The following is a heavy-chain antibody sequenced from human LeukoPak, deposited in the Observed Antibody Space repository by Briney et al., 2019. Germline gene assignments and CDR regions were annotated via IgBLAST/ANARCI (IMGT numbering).Heavy chain of an antibody. V-gene: IGHV3-74*01. J-gene: IGHJ4*02. Sequence: GGSLRLSCAASGFTFSIYWMHWVRQAPGKGLVWVSRINSDGSSTSYADSVKGRFTISRDNAKNTLYLQMNSLGAEDTGVYYCARGGDSSGYYEYWGQGTLVTVSS. CDR3: ARGGDSSGYYEY. D-gene: IGHD3-22*01. CDR1: GFTFSIYW. CDR2: INSDGSST.